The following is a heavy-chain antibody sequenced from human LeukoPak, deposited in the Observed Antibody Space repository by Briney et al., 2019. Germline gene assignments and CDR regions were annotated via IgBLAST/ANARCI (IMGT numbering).Heavy chain of an antibody. Sequence: PGGSLRLSCAASGFTFSSYAMHWVRQAPGKGLEWVAVISYDGSNKYYADSVKGRFTISRDNSKNTLYLQMNSLRAEDTAVYYCARASYSSSWYIDYWGQGTLVTVSS. CDR3: ARASYSSSWYIDY. CDR1: GFTFSSYA. V-gene: IGHV3-30-3*01. J-gene: IGHJ4*02. CDR2: ISYDGSNK. D-gene: IGHD6-13*01.